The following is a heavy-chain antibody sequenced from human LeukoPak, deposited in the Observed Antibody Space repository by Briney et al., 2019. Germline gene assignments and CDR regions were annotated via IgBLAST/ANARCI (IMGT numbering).Heavy chain of an antibody. CDR1: GFTVSSNY. J-gene: IGHJ3*02. CDR3: ASFPQQLVRDDAFDI. D-gene: IGHD6-13*01. Sequence: PGGSLRLSCTVSGFTVSSNYMSWVRQAPGKGLEWVSVIYSGGSTYYADSVKGRFTISRDNSKNTLYLQMNSLRAEDTAVYYCASFPQQLVRDDAFDIWGQGTMVTVSS. CDR2: IYSGGST. V-gene: IGHV3-66*01.